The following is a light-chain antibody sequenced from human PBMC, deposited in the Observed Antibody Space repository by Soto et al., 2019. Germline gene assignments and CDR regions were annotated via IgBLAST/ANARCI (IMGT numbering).Light chain of an antibody. V-gene: IGKV1-5*03. J-gene: IGKJ2*01. CDR3: QQYSSYSHT. CDR2: KAS. CDR1: QSIGSW. Sequence: DIQMTQSPSTLSASVGDRVTITCRASQSIGSWLAWYQQKPGKAPKLLIYKASTLQSGVPSRFSGSGSGTEFTLTISSLQPDDFAAYYCQQYSSYSHTFGQGTKLEIK.